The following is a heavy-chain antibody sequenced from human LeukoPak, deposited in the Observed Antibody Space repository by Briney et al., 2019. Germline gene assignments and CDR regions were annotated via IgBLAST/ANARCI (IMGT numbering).Heavy chain of an antibody. CDR1: GFTFSSYW. CDR2: INSDGSST. CDR3: ARDLGSTSWDDYYYGMDV. J-gene: IGHJ6*02. V-gene: IGHV3-74*01. Sequence: GGSLRLSCAASGFTFSSYWMHWVRQAPGKGLVWVSRINSDGSSTSYADSVKGRFTISRDNAKNTLYLQMNSLRAEDTAMYYRARDLGSTSWDDYYYGMDVWGQGTTVTVSS. D-gene: IGHD2-2*01.